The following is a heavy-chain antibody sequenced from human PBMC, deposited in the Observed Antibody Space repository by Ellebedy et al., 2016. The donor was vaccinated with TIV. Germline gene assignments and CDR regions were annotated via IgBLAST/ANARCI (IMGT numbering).Heavy chain of an antibody. J-gene: IGHJ6*02. Sequence: PSETLSLTCSVSGGSVSSTSYYWAWVRQAPGKGPEWIGCIYYDGATHYSQSLRSRVTISVDTSTNHFSLKMSSVTAADTAVYFCARQHTGTYPNYYYTVDLWGQGTTVIVSS. CDR1: GGSVSSTSYY. CDR3: ARQHTGTYPNYYYTVDL. D-gene: IGHD1-26*01. CDR2: IYYDGAT. V-gene: IGHV4-39*02.